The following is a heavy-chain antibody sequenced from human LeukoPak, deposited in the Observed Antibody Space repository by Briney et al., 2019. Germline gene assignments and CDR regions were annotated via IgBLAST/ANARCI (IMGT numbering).Heavy chain of an antibody. D-gene: IGHD2-15*01. V-gene: IGHV4-30-4*08. CDR1: GGSISSGDYY. CDR2: IYYSGST. Sequence: SQTLSLTCTVSGGSISSGDYYWSWIRQPPGKGLEWIVYIYYSGSTYYNPSLKSRVTISVDTSKNQFSLKLSSVTAADTAVYYCARDVRGYCSGGSCYHYYYYYMDVWGKGTTVTVSS. CDR3: ARDVRGYCSGGSCYHYYYYYMDV. J-gene: IGHJ6*03.